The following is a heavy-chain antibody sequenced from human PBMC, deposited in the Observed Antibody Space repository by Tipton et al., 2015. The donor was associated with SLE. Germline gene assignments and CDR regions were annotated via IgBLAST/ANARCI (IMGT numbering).Heavy chain of an antibody. D-gene: IGHD1-26*01. CDR1: GGSISSSSYY. J-gene: IGHJ3*02. Sequence: GLVKPSETLSLTCTVSGGSISSSSYYWGWIRQPPGKGLEWIGYIYYSGSTYYNPSLKSRVTISVDTSKNQFSLKLSSVTAADTAVYYCARRKQHREAFDIWGQGTMVTVSS. CDR3: ARRKQHREAFDI. V-gene: IGHV4-39*07. CDR2: IYYSGST.